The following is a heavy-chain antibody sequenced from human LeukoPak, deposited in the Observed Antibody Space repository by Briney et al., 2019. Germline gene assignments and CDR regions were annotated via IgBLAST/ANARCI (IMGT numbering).Heavy chain of an antibody. V-gene: IGHV4-34*01. CDR1: GGSFSSHN. CDR3: ARGRYVTTRGGAAAGFLDY. Sequence: SETLSLTCAVSGGSFSSHNWSWIRQPPGRGLEWIGEINHGGSTNYNPSLKSRVTISVDTSQNQFSLRLSSVTAADTAVYYCARGRYVTTRGGAAAGFLDYWGQGTLVTVST. CDR2: INHGGST. D-gene: IGHD6-13*01. J-gene: IGHJ4*02.